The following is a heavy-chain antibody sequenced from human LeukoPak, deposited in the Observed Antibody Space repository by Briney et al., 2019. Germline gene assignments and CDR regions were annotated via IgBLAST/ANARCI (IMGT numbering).Heavy chain of an antibody. CDR2: IIPIFGTA. CDR3: ARALHRLFAQQLGPGFDY. Sequence: SVKVSCKASGGAFSSYAMSWVRQAPGQGLEWMGGIIPIFGTANYAQKFQGRVTITADESTSTAYMELSSLRSEDTAVYYCARALHRLFAQQLGPGFDYWGQGTLVTVSS. J-gene: IGHJ4*02. CDR1: GGAFSSYA. V-gene: IGHV1-69*13. D-gene: IGHD6-13*01.